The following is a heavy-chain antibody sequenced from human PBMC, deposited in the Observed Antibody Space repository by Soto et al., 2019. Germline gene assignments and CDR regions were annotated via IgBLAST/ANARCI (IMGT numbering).Heavy chain of an antibody. CDR1: GGSISSSSYY. CDR3: ARNGEMATIDIDY. D-gene: IGHD5-12*01. Sequence: QLQLQESGPGLVKPSETLSLTCTVSGGSISSSSYYWGWIRQPPGKGLEWIGSIYYSGSTYYNPSLKSRVTTSVDTSKNQFSLKLSSVTAADTAVYYCARNGEMATIDIDYWGQGTLVTVSS. CDR2: IYYSGST. V-gene: IGHV4-39*01. J-gene: IGHJ4*02.